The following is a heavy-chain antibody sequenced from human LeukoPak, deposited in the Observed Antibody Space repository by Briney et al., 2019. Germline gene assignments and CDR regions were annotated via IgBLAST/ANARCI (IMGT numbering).Heavy chain of an antibody. CDR2: IIPILGIA. V-gene: IGHV1-69*04. CDR3: ASQRSYYYDSSGYSSDY. CDR1: GGTFSSYA. D-gene: IGHD3-22*01. Sequence: SVKVSCKASGGTFSSYAISWVRQAPGRGLEWMGRIIPILGIANYAQKFQGRVTITADKSTSTAYMELSSLRSEDTAVYYCASQRSYYYDSSGYSSDYWGQGTLVTVSS. J-gene: IGHJ4*02.